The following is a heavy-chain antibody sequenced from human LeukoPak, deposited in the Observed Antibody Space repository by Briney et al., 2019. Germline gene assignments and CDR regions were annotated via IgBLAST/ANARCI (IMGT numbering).Heavy chain of an antibody. CDR2: IFTSGST. CDR3: AREGKITMVRGVIRYYYMDV. Sequence: NPSETLSLTCTVSGGSISSGSYYWSWIRQPAGKGLEWIGRIFTSGSTKYNPSLKSRVTISVDTSKNQFSLKLSSVTAADTAVYYCAREGKITMVRGVIRYYYMDVWGKGTTVTISS. V-gene: IGHV4-61*02. D-gene: IGHD3-10*01. CDR1: GGSISSGSYY. J-gene: IGHJ6*03.